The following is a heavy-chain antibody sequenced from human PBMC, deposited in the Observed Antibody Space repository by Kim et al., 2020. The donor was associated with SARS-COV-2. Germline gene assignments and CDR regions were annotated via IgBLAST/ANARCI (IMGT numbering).Heavy chain of an antibody. J-gene: IGHJ6*01. V-gene: IGHV3-21*01. CDR3: ARDRGFLTTVVSRGYYYYDYSMIV. CDR2: ISSSSSYI. D-gene: IGHD4-17*01. CDR1: GFTFSSYS. Sequence: GGSLRLSCAASGFTFSSYSMNWVRQAPGKGLEWVSSISSSSSYIYYADSVKGRFTISRDNAKNSLYLQMNSLRAEDTAVYYCARDRGFLTTVVSRGYYYYDYSMIVSGQGTTVTVAS.